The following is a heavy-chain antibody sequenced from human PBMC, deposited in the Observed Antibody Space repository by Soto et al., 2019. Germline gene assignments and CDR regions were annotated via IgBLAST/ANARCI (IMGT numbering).Heavy chain of an antibody. CDR2: ISNSGRT. D-gene: IGHD3-3*01. Sequence: PSETLSLTCSFPGDSISNYYWSWIRQPPEKGLEWIGYISNSGRTYYNPSLKSRVTISADTSKNQFSLSLSSVTAADTAVYFCARLFRDVYNAVEYWGQGALVTVSS. CDR1: GDSISNYY. V-gene: IGHV4-4*09. J-gene: IGHJ4*02. CDR3: ARLFRDVYNAVEY.